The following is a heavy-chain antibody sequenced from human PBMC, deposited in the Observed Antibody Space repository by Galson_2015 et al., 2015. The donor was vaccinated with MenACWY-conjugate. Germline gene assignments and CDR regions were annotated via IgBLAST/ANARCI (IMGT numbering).Heavy chain of an antibody. CDR3: ARDHDFVWGTYPFDF. J-gene: IGHJ4*02. Sequence: SVKVSCKASGYNFINYGITWVRQAPGQGLEWMGWISAYNGNTHYAQRFQGRVTMTTDTSTSTAYMELRSLRPDDTAVYFCARDHDFVWGTYPFDFWGQGTLVTVSS. CDR2: ISAYNGNT. V-gene: IGHV1-18*01. CDR1: GYNFINYG. D-gene: IGHD3-16*02.